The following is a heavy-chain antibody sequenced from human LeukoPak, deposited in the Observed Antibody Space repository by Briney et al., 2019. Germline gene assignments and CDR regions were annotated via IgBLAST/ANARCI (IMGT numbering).Heavy chain of an antibody. V-gene: IGHV3-21*01. CDR3: ARENRAAGIDY. J-gene: IGHJ4*02. D-gene: IGHD6-13*01. Sequence: GGSLRLSCAASGFTFSSYSMNWVRQAPGKGLEWVSSISSSSSYIYYADSVKGRFTISRDNAKNSLYLQMNSLRAEDTAVYYCARENRAAGIDYWGQGTLSPSPQ. CDR2: ISSSSSYI. CDR1: GFTFSSYS.